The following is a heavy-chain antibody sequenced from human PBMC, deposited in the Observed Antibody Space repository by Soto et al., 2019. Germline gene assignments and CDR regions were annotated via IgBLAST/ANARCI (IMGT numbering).Heavy chain of an antibody. D-gene: IGHD2-2*01. CDR1: GGSISSTSHY. Sequence: QLQLQESGPGLVKPSETLSLICSVSGGSISSTSHYWGWIRQPPGKGLEWIGSIYFTGSTYYTPHLKPRTSLSVNTSRNQLSLQLTSVAAAHTAGSYCARLAAMPTSTTDRGLDHWGQGTLVTFSP. V-gene: IGHV4-39*01. CDR2: IYFTGST. J-gene: IGHJ5*02. CDR3: ARLAAMPTSTTDRGLDH.